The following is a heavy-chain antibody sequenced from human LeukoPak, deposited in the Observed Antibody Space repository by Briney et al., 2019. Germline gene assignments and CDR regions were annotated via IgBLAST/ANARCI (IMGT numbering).Heavy chain of an antibody. V-gene: IGHV4-34*01. Sequence: SETLSLICAVYGGSFSGYYWSWIRQPPGKGLEWIGEINHSGSTNYNPSLKSRLTMSVDTSKNQFSLKLNSVTAADTAVYYCAGQLQEGFDYWGQGTLVTVSS. CDR2: INHSGST. D-gene: IGHD2-2*01. J-gene: IGHJ4*02. CDR3: AGQLQEGFDY. CDR1: GGSFSGYY.